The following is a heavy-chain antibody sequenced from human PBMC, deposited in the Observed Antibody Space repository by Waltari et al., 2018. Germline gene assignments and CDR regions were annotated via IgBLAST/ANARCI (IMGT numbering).Heavy chain of an antibody. CDR2: INPNSGDT. CDR3: AREVGSSDNYFDY. CDR1: GYTFIPYY. D-gene: IGHD6-6*01. J-gene: IGHJ4*02. Sequence: QVQLVQSGAEVKKPGASVKVSCKASGYTFIPYYMHWVRQAPGQGPEWMGRINPNSGDTNYAQKFQGRVSMTRDTSITTAYMELSRLRSDDTAIYYCAREVGSSDNYFDYWGQGTLVTVSS. V-gene: IGHV1-2*06.